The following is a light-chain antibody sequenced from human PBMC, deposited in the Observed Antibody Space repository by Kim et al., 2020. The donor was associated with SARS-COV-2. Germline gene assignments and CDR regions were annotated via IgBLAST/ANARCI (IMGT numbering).Light chain of an antibody. CDR1: QSVSSSY. CDR2: GAS. CDR3: QQYDSSPRIT. V-gene: IGKV3-20*01. J-gene: IGKJ5*01. Sequence: EIVLTQSPGTMSLSPGERATLSCRASQSVSSSYLAWYQQKPGQAPRLLIYGASSRATGIPDRFSGSGSGTDFTLTISRLEPEDFAVYYCQQYDSSPRITFGQGTRLEI.